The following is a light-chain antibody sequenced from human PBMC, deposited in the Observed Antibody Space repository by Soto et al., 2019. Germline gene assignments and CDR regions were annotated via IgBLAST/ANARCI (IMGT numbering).Light chain of an antibody. V-gene: IGLV2-14*03. J-gene: IGLJ3*02. Sequence: QSALTQPASVSGSPGQSITISCTGTSSDIGAYNYVGWYQQHPGQAPKLMTYDVNNRPSGVSDRFSASKSGNTASLNIAWLQAEDEADYYCSSYTRSNTVVFGGGTKVTVL. CDR3: SSYTRSNTVV. CDR2: DVN. CDR1: SSDIGAYNY.